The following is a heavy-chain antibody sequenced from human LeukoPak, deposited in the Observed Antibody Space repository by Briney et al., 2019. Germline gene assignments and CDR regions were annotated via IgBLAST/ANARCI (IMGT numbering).Heavy chain of an antibody. Sequence: GGSLRLSCAASGFTFSIYSMNWVRQAPGKGLEWVSSISSSSSYIYYADSVKGRFTISRDNSKNTLYLQMNSLRAEDTAVYYCAKSGYSYGIFDYWGQGTLVTVSS. D-gene: IGHD5-18*01. CDR3: AKSGYSYGIFDY. CDR1: GFTFSIYS. J-gene: IGHJ4*02. CDR2: ISSSSSYI. V-gene: IGHV3-21*01.